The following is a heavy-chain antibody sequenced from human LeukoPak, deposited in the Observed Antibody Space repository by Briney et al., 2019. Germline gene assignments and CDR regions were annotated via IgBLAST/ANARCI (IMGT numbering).Heavy chain of an antibody. D-gene: IGHD3-10*01. CDR2: IYYSGST. V-gene: IGHV4-59*01. J-gene: IGHJ4*02. CDR1: GGSISSYY. Sequence: KSSETLSLTCTVSGGSISSYYWSWIRQPPGKGLEWIGYIYYSGSTNYNPSLKSRVTISVDTSKNQFSLKLSSVTAADTAVYYCARVRFQFGELFWFDYWGQGTLVTVSS. CDR3: ARVRFQFGELFWFDY.